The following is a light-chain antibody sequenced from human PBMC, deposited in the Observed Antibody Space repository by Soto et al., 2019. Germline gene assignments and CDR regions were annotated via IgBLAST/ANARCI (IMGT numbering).Light chain of an antibody. V-gene: IGKV3-11*01. CDR3: QQRSNWPPSIT. CDR1: QSVSSY. Sequence: EIVLTQSPATLSLSPGERATLSCRASQSVSSYLAWYQQKPDQAPRLLIYDASNRATGIPARFSGGGSGTDFTLTISSLEPEDFAVYYCQQRSNWPPSITFGQGTRLEIK. CDR2: DAS. J-gene: IGKJ5*01.